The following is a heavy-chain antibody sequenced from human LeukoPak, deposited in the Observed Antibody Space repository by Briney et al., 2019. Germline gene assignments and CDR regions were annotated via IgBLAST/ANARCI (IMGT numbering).Heavy chain of an antibody. J-gene: IGHJ4*02. CDR2: IYPADSDP. Sequence: AGESLKISCKGSGYTFTNYWIGWVRQMPGKGLEWMGIIYPADSDPRYSPSFQGQVTISADKSISTAYLQWISLKASDTAMYYCARLGQSSSWYGRGGFDYWGQGTLVTVSS. V-gene: IGHV5-51*01. CDR1: GYTFTNYW. D-gene: IGHD6-13*01. CDR3: ARLGQSSSWYGRGGFDY.